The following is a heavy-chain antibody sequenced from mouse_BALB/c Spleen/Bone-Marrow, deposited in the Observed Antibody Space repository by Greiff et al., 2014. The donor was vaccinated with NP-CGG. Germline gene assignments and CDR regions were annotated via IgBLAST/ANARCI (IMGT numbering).Heavy chain of an antibody. CDR2: FNPSNGGT. D-gene: IGHD1-1*01. CDR1: GYTFTSYY. J-gene: IGHJ1*01. CDR3: TRSNYGYWFFDV. V-gene: IGHV1S81*02. Sequence: QVQLQQPGAELVKPGASVKLSCKASGYTFTSYYMYWVKQRPGQGLEWIGEFNPSNGGTNFNEKFKSKATLTVDKSSNTAYVQLSSLTSEDSAVYHCTRSNYGYWFFDVWGAGTTVTVSS.